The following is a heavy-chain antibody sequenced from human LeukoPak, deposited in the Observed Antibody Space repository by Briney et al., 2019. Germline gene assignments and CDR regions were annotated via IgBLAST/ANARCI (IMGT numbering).Heavy chain of an antibody. CDR3: ARDFGTTGWHTFDY. Sequence: TSQTLSLTCVVSGDSVSSKNGAWNWIRQSPSRGLEWLGRTYYRSKWYNDYAESMEGRMTISQDTSKNQYSLHLNSVTPDDTAVHYCARDFGTTGWHTFDYWGQGTLVTVSS. CDR1: GDSVSSKNGA. J-gene: IGHJ4*02. D-gene: IGHD6-19*01. CDR2: TYYRSKWYN. V-gene: IGHV6-1*01.